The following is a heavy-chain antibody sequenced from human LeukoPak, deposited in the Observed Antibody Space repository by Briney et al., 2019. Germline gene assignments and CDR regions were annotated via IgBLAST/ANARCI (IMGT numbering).Heavy chain of an antibody. V-gene: IGHV3-23*01. Sequence: GGSLRLSCAASGFTFSTYVMNWVRQAPGKGLEWVSTISDSGGSTYYADSVKGRFTISRDNSKNTLYLQMNSLRAEDTAVYYCAKGSGYDSSGYYYEFDYWGQGTLVTVSS. CDR3: AKGSGYDSSGYYYEFDY. CDR2: ISDSGGST. J-gene: IGHJ4*02. CDR1: GFTFSTYV. D-gene: IGHD3-22*01.